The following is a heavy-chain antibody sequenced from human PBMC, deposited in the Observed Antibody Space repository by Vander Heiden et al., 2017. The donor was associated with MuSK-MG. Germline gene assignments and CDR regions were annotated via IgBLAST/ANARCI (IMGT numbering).Heavy chain of an antibody. D-gene: IGHD6-19*01. CDR3: AKEPEYSIAVAGTDPSGGFDY. V-gene: IGHV3-30*18. CDR2: ISYDGSNK. J-gene: IGHJ4*02. Sequence: QVQLVESGGGVVQPGRSLRLSCAASGFTFSSYGMHWVRQAPGKGLEWVAVISYDGSNKYYADSVKGRFTISRDNSKNTLYLQMNSLRAEDTAVYYCAKEPEYSIAVAGTDPSGGFDYWGQGTLVTVSS. CDR1: GFTFSSYG.